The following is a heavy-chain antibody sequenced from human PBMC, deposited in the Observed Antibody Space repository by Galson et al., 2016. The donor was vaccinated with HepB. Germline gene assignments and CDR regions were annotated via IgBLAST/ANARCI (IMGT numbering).Heavy chain of an antibody. CDR3: ASLHSSSSGNWLLRFDY. CDR2: IYYSGST. D-gene: IGHD6-6*01. J-gene: IGHJ4*02. V-gene: IGHV4-39*01. CDR1: GASVSSSPCW. Sequence: SETLSLTCTVSGASVSSSPCWWGWIRQPPGKGLEWIGSIYYSGSTYYNPSLKSRVTISVDTSKNQFSLKLSSVTATDTAAYYSASLHSSSSGNWLLRFDYWGQGTLVTVSS.